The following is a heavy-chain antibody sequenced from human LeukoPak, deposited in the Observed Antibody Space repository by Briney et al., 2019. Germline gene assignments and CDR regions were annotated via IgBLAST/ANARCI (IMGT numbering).Heavy chain of an antibody. CDR3: ARAVAAHNYYYYYYMDV. D-gene: IGHD2-15*01. V-gene: IGHV4-59*01. Sequence: PSETLSLTCTVSGGSISSYYWSWIRQPPGKGPEWIGYIYYSESTNYNPSLKSRVTISVDTSKNQFSLKLSSVTAADTAVYYCARAVAAHNYYYYYYMDVWGKGTTVTVSS. J-gene: IGHJ6*03. CDR1: GGSISSYY. CDR2: IYYSEST.